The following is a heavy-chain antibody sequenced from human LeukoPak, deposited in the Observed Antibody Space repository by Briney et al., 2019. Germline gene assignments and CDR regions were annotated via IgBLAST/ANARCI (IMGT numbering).Heavy chain of an antibody. V-gene: IGHV4-34*01. Sequence: SETLSLTCAVYGGSFSGYYWSWIRQPPGKWLEWIGEINHSGSTNYNPSLKSRVTISVDTSKNQFSLKLSSVTAADTAVYYCARGPNYDFWSGYYAGGGQGTLVTVSS. CDR2: INHSGST. J-gene: IGHJ4*02. CDR1: GGSFSGYY. CDR3: ARGPNYDFWSGYYAG. D-gene: IGHD3-3*01.